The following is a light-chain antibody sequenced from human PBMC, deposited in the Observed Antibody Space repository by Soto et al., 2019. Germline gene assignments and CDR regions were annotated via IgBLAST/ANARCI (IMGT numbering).Light chain of an antibody. CDR2: DAS. CDR1: QSVSTY. J-gene: IGKJ5*01. V-gene: IGKV3-11*01. Sequence: EIVLTQSPATLSFSAGERATLSCRASQSVSTYLAWYQQRPGKAPRLLIYDASYRATDIPPRFSGSGSGTDFTLNISSLEPEDFAVYYCQQRRSWPPTITCGQGTRLEIK. CDR3: QQRRSWPPTIT.